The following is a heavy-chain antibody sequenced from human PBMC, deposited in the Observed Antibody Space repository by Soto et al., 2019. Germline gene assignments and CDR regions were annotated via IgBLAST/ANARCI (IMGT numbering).Heavy chain of an antibody. V-gene: IGHV5-51*01. CDR1: GYSFTSYW. D-gene: IGHD3-10*01. Sequence: PGESLKISCKGSGYSFTSYWIGWVRQMPGKGLEWMEIIYPGDSDTRYSPSFQGQVTISADKSISTAYLQWSSLKASDTAMYYCARHQGPYGSGSYEYGMDVWGQGTTVTVSS. CDR2: IYPGDSDT. CDR3: ARHQGPYGSGSYEYGMDV. J-gene: IGHJ6*02.